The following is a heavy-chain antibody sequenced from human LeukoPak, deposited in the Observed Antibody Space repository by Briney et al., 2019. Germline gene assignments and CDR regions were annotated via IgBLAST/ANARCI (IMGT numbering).Heavy chain of an antibody. CDR3: ARARWVNGLYYFDY. V-gene: IGHV3-7*01. CDR1: GFTFSHYW. CDR2: IKQDGSEK. J-gene: IGHJ4*02. D-gene: IGHD2-8*01. Sequence: PGGSLRLSCAASGFTFSHYWMSWVRQAPGKGLEWVANIKQDGSEKYYVDSVKGRFSISRDNAQNSLYLQMNSLRAEDTAMYYCARARWVNGLYYFDYWGQGTPVTVSS.